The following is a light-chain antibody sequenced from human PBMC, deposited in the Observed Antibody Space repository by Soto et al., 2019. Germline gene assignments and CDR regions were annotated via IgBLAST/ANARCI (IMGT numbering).Light chain of an antibody. CDR2: DVS. CDR3: SSFTSSSTYV. CDR1: SSDVGGYNY. Sequence: QSVLTQPPSASGSPGQSVTISCTGTSSDVGGYNYVSWYQQHPGKAPKLMIYDVSNRPSGVYNRFSGSKSGNTASLTISGLQAEDEADYYCSSFTSSSTYVFGTGTKLTVL. J-gene: IGLJ1*01. V-gene: IGLV2-14*01.